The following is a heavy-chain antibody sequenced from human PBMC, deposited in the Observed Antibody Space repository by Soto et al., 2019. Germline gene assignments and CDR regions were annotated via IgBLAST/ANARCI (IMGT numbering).Heavy chain of an antibody. V-gene: IGHV1-18*01. J-gene: IGHJ4*02. D-gene: IGHD3-10*01. CDR1: GYTFTSYG. Sequence: ASVKVSCKASGYTFTSYGISWVRQAPGQGLEWMGWISAYNGNTNYAQKLQGRVTMTTDTSTSTAYMELRSLRSDDTAVYYCARDPGYYGSGSYYNSRATYFDDWGQGTLVTVSS. CDR3: ARDPGYYGSGSYYNSRATYFDD. CDR2: ISAYNGNT.